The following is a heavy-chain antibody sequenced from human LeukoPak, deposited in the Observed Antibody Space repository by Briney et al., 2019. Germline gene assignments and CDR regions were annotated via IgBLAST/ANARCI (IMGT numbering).Heavy chain of an antibody. CDR1: GGSISSVAYY. D-gene: IGHD3-3*01. Sequence: SETLSLTCTVSGGSISSVAYYWGWIRQPPGKGLEWIATIHNTGSTYYNPSLKSRITISIDASRNQISLELNSATAADTAIYYCAKSHLGVPHDYWGQGTLVTVSS. J-gene: IGHJ4*02. CDR3: AKSHLGVPHDY. V-gene: IGHV4-39*01. CDR2: IHNTGST.